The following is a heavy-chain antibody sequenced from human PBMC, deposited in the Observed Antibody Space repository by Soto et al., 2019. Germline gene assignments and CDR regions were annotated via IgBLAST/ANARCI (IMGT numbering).Heavy chain of an antibody. Sequence: SQTLSLTCAISGDSVSSNSAAWNWIRQSPSRGLEWLGRTYYRSKWYNDYAVSVKSRITINPDTSKNQFSLQLNSVTPEDTAVYYCARDGYSSSWPPGVHYYYGMDVWGQGTTVTVSS. D-gene: IGHD6-13*01. CDR1: GDSVSSNSAA. V-gene: IGHV6-1*01. J-gene: IGHJ6*02. CDR3: ARDGYSSSWPPGVHYYYGMDV. CDR2: TYYRSKWYN.